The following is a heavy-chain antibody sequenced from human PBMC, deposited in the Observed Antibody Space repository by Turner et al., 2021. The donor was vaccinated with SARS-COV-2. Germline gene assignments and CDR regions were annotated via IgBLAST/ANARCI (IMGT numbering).Heavy chain of an antibody. V-gene: IGHV3-15*01. D-gene: IGHD4-17*01. Sequence: GSGGGLVKPGGSLRLSCAGSGFPFSIAWMHWVRQAPGKGLEWVGRVKSKTSGEATDYGAPVIGRFIISRDDSKNTVYLQMSSLRTEDTAMYFCATRLGPAFEIWGQGTMVTVS. J-gene: IGHJ3*02. CDR2: VKSKTSGEAT. CDR1: GFPFSIAW. CDR3: ATRLGPAFEI.